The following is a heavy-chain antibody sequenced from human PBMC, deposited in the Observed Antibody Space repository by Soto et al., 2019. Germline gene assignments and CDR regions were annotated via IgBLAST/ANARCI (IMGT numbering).Heavy chain of an antibody. V-gene: IGHV4-4*07. CDR3: ARDWYGDFDY. CDR1: VGSISIYY. Sequence: AETLSLTCTVSVGSISIYYWGWIRQPAGKGLEWIGRIYTSGSTNYNPSLKSRVTMSVDTSKKQFSLKLSSVTAADTAVYYCARDWYGDFDYWGQGTMVTVSS. J-gene: IGHJ4*02. CDR2: IYTSGST. D-gene: IGHD4-17*01.